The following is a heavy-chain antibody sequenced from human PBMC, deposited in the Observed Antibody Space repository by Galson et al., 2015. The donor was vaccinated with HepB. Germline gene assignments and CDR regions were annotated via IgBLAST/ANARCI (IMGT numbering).Heavy chain of an antibody. V-gene: IGHV3-7*03. CDR2: INQDGSET. CDR3: ARDTYGWGTPFDY. Sequence: SLRLSCAVSGFPFSNYYMSWLRQAPGMGLEWVANINQDGSETHYVDSVRGRFTVSRDNAKKSLFLQMITLGAEDTAVYYCARDTYGWGTPFDYWGQGTLVTVSS. CDR1: GFPFSNYY. J-gene: IGHJ4*02. D-gene: IGHD3-16*01.